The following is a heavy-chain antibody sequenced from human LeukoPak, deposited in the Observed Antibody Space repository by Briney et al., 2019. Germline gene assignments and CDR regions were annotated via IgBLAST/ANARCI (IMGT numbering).Heavy chain of an antibody. J-gene: IGHJ4*02. Sequence: PGGSLRLSCAASGFTVSYNYVSCVRQAPGKGLEWVSVIYSGGGTYYADSVKGRFTISRDNSKNTVYLQMNSLRAEDTAVYYCAARYDRRGSLGYWGQGTLVTVSS. CDR2: IYSGGGT. CDR1: GFTVSYNY. V-gene: IGHV3-53*01. CDR3: AARYDRRGSLGY. D-gene: IGHD3-22*01.